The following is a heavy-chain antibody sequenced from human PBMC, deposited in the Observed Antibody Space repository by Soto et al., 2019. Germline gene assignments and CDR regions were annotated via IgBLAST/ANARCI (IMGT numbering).Heavy chain of an antibody. CDR2: IWYDGSNK. V-gene: IGHV3-33*01. D-gene: IGHD6-13*01. CDR1: GFTFSSYG. CDR3: VRDGDSSPNKQNYFDL. Sequence: QVQLVESGGGVVQPGRSLRLSCAASGFTFSSYGMHWVRQAPGKGLEWVAVIWYDGSNKYYADSVKGRFTISRDNSKNTLNLQMNSLRAKGTSVYYCVRDGDSSPNKQNYFDLWGQGTLVTVSS. J-gene: IGHJ4*02.